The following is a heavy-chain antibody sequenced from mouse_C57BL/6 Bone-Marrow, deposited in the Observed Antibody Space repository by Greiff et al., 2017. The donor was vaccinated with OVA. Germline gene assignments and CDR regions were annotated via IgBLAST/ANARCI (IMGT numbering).Heavy chain of an antibody. CDR1: GFTFSDCG. D-gene: IGHD2-12*01. J-gene: IGHJ2*01. CDR2: ISSGSSTI. V-gene: IGHV5-17*01. Sequence: EVKLMESGGGLVKPGGSLKLSCAASGFTFSDCGMHWVRQAPEKGLEWVAYISSGSSTIYYADTVKGRFTISRDNAKNTLFLQMTSLRSEDTAMYYCARNYYSYFDYWGQGTTLTVSS. CDR3: ARNYYSYFDY.